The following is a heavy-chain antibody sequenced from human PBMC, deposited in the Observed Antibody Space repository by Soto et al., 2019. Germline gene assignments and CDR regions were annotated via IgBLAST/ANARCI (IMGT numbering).Heavy chain of an antibody. D-gene: IGHD3-22*01. CDR1: GGTFSSYA. Sequence: SVKVSCKASGGTFSSYAISWVRQAPGQGLEWMGGIIPIFGTANYAQKFQGRVTITADESTSTAYMELSSLRSEDTAVYYCARDRAYYYDSSGYYGHGSYYYYGMDVWGQGTTVTVSS. J-gene: IGHJ6*02. CDR3: ARDRAYYYDSSGYYGHGSYYYYGMDV. CDR2: IIPIFGTA. V-gene: IGHV1-69*13.